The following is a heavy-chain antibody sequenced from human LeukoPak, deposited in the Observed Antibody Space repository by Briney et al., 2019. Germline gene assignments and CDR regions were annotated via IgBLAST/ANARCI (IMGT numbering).Heavy chain of an antibody. V-gene: IGHV3-53*01. CDR1: GFTVSSNY. D-gene: IGHD6-25*01. CDR2: IYDSGTT. Sequence: GGSLRLSCATSGFTVSSNYMSWVRQAPGKGLEWVSVIYDSGTTYYADSVKGRFLIFRDTSKNTVDLQMNSLRVEDTAVYYCASNRRGVPAADYWGQGTLVTVSS. J-gene: IGHJ4*02. CDR3: ASNRRGVPAADY.